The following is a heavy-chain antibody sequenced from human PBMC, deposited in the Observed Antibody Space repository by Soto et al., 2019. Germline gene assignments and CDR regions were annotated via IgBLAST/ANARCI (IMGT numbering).Heavy chain of an antibody. CDR1: GGTFSSYA. CDR2: IIPIFGTA. J-gene: IGHJ6*02. D-gene: IGHD4-17*01. Sequence: QVQLVQSGAEVKKPGSSVKVSCKTSGGTFSSYAISWVRQAPGQGLEWMGGIIPIFGTANYAQKFQGRVTITADKSTSTAYMELSSLRSEDTAVYYCARGGRDDYGDYYYYGMDVWGQGTTVTVSS. CDR3: ARGGRDDYGDYYYYGMDV. V-gene: IGHV1-69*06.